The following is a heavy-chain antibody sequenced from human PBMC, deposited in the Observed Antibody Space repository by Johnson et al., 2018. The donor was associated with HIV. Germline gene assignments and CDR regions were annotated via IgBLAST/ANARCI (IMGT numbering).Heavy chain of an antibody. Sequence: VESGGGVVQPGGSLRLSCAASGFTFSSYWMSWVRQAPGKGLEWVANIKQDGSEKYYVDSVKGRFTISRDNAKNSLYLQMNSLRAEDTAVYYCARWNMITFGGVIVKAGAFDIWGQGTMVTVSS. CDR2: IKQDGSEK. D-gene: IGHD3-16*02. CDR1: GFTFSSYW. J-gene: IGHJ3*02. V-gene: IGHV3-7*01. CDR3: ARWNMITFGGVIVKAGAFDI.